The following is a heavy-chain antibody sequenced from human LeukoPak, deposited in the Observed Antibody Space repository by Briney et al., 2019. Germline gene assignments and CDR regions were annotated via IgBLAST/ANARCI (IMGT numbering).Heavy chain of an antibody. Sequence: SETLSLTCTVSGDSISDYYWSWIRQPAGKGLELIGRIYTNGITNYNPSLKSRVTTSVDTSKNQLSLRLSSVTAADTAVYYCARGVMTAIFAFDIWGQGTMVTVPS. J-gene: IGHJ3*02. CDR2: IYTNGIT. CDR3: ARGVMTAIFAFDI. V-gene: IGHV4-4*07. D-gene: IGHD2-21*02. CDR1: GDSISDYY.